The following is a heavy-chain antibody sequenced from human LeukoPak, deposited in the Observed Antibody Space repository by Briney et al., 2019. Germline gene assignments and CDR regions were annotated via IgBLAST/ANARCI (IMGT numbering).Heavy chain of an antibody. J-gene: IGHJ1*01. CDR3: AKVPTPRTYYYDSSAYFQH. CDR1: GFTFSTYS. D-gene: IGHD3-22*01. Sequence: PGGSLRLSCAASGFTFSTYSMNWVRQAPGKGLEWVSSISTSSRYIYYADSVKGRFTISRDNAKNSLYLQMNSLRAEDTALYYCAKVPTPRTYYYDSSAYFQHWGQGTLVTVSS. CDR2: ISTSSRYI. V-gene: IGHV3-21*04.